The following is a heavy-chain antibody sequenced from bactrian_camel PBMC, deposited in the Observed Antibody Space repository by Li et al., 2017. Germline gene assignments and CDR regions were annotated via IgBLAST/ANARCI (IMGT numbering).Heavy chain of an antibody. V-gene: IGHV3-3*01. CDR1: GHSRGSNC. D-gene: IGHD5*01. J-gene: IGHJ4*01. Sequence: HVQLVESGGGSVQAGGSLRLSCVVSGHSRGSNCVGWYRLPPGRAPAEREGIAAIRRSGGETWYAGSVKGRFTISQDSAKKTLYLQMDSLKPEDTAMHYCAADLMECTAENGWTYSGQGTQVTVS. CDR3: AADLMECTAENGWTY. CDR2: IRRSGGET.